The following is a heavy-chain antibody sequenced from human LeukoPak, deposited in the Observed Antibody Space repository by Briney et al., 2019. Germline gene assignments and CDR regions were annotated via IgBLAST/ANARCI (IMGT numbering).Heavy chain of an antibody. Sequence: SGGSLRLSCAASGFTFTTYSMTWVRQAPGKGLEWVSIISSGSSAIFSADALKGRFTISRDDAKNLLYLDMNSLRAEDTAVYYCARGHTAVTRHFDFWGQGTLVTVSS. V-gene: IGHV3-21*01. J-gene: IGHJ4*02. D-gene: IGHD4-17*01. CDR3: ARGHTAVTRHFDF. CDR1: GFTFTTYS. CDR2: ISSGSSAI.